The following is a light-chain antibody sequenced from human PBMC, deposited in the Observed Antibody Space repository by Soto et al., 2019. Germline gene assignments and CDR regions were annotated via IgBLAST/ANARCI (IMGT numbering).Light chain of an antibody. CDR2: DVT. J-gene: IGLJ2*01. CDR1: SNDIGGYKY. V-gene: IGLV2-14*03. CDR3: SSCTGSSTHVT. Sequence: QSVLTQPASVSGSPGQSITISCTGTSNDIGGYKYVSWYQQHPGKAPKLMIYDVTARPSRVSNRFSGSKSGNTASLTISGLQPEDEADYYCSSCTGSSTHVTFGGGTKVTVL.